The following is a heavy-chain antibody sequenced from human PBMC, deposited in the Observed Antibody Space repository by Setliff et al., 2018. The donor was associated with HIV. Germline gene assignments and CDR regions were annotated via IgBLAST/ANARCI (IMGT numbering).Heavy chain of an antibody. D-gene: IGHD3-22*01. CDR3: ARGHYFKDV. Sequence: GGSLRLSCAASGFTFSSYEMNWVRQAPGKGLEWVSYISGSGSAMYYADSVEGRFTISRDNAKNSLYLQMNSLRAEDTAVYHRARGHYFKDVWGQGTTVTVSS. CDR2: ISGSGSAM. V-gene: IGHV3-48*03. J-gene: IGHJ6*02. CDR1: GFTFSSYE.